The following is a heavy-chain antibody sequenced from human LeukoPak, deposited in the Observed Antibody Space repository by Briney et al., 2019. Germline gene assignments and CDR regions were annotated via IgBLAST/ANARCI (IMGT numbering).Heavy chain of an antibody. V-gene: IGHV3-23*01. Sequence: GGSLRLSCAASGFTFSTYAMGWVRQAPGKGLEWVSAISGRDSSTYSADSVKGRFTISRDDSKNTLYLQMNSLSAEDTAVYYCARVGPPSVVTMTFDFWGQGLLVAVSS. CDR3: ARVGPPSVVTMTFDF. CDR1: GFTFSTYA. D-gene: IGHD2-2*01. J-gene: IGHJ4*02. CDR2: ISGRDSST.